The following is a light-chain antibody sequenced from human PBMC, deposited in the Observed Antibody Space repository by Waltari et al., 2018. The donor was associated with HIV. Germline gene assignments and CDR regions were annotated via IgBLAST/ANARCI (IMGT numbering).Light chain of an antibody. J-gene: IGLJ2*01. Sequence: SSELTQDPAVSVALGQTVRITCQGDSLRTYSAGWYQQKPGQAPVLVISPIHDRPSGVRDRFSGTSSGNTASLTITGAQADDEADYYCNSRDSAGHHAVFGGGTKLTVL. CDR1: SLRTYS. V-gene: IGLV3-19*01. CDR2: PIH. CDR3: NSRDSAGHHAV.